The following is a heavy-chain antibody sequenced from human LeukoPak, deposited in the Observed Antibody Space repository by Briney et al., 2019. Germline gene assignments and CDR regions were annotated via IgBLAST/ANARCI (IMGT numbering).Heavy chain of an antibody. J-gene: IGHJ4*02. CDR2: IYHSGST. V-gene: IGHV4-39*07. Sequence: SETLSLTCTVSGGSISSSSYYWGWIRQPPGKGLEWIGSIYHSGSTYDNPSLKSRVTIAVETSKNQFSLKLSSVTAADTAVYYCARDVYEQWLPGAFDYWGQGTLVTVSS. D-gene: IGHD6-19*01. CDR1: GGSISSSSYY. CDR3: ARDVYEQWLPGAFDY.